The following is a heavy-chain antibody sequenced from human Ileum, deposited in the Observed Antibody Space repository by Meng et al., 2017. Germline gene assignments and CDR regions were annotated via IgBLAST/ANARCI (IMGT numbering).Heavy chain of an antibody. CDR1: GGSISSSNL. V-gene: IGHV4-4*02. CDR3: ASLRYNWNYSADY. Sequence: VEIQESGPGRVKPSGTPPLTCAVSGGSISSSNLWSWVRHPPGKGLEWIGEIYHSGSTNYNPSLKSRVTISVDKSKNQFSLKLSSVTAADTAVYYCASLRYNWNYSADYWGQGTLVTVSS. D-gene: IGHD1-7*01. J-gene: IGHJ4*02. CDR2: IYHSGST.